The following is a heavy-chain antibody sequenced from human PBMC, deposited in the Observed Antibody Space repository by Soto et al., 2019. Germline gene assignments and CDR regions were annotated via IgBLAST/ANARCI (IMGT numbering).Heavy chain of an antibody. D-gene: IGHD2-15*01. CDR3: TTGPADIVVRYYYYYGMDV. CDR2: IKSKTDGGTT. J-gene: IGHJ6*02. V-gene: IGHV3-15*01. Sequence: EVQLVESGGGLVKPGGSLRLSCAAPGFTFSNAWMSWVRQAPGKGLEWVGRIKSKTDGGTTDYAAPVKGRFTISRDDSKNTLYLQMNSLKTEDTAVYYCTTGPADIVVRYYYYYGMDVWGQGTTVTVSS. CDR1: GFTFSNAW.